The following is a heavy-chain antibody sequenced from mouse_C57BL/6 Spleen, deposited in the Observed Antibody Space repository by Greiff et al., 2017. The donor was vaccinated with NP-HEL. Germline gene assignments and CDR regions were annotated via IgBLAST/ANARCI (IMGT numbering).Heavy chain of an antibody. Sequence: VQLKQSGAELVRPGASVKLSCTASGFNIKDYYMHWVKQRPEQGLEWIGRIDPEDGDTEYAPKFQGKATMTADTSSNTAYLQLSSLTSEDTAVYYCTIYDYRRDYFDYWGQGTTLTVSS. CDR2: IDPEDGDT. D-gene: IGHD2-4*01. CDR3: TIYDYRRDYFDY. V-gene: IGHV14-1*01. J-gene: IGHJ2*01. CDR1: GFNIKDYY.